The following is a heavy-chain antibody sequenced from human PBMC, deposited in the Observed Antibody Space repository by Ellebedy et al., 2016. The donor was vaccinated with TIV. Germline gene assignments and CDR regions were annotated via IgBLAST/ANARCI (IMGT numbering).Heavy chain of an antibody. D-gene: IGHD5-24*01. J-gene: IGHJ3*02. V-gene: IGHV3-23*01. Sequence: GESLKISCTASGFTFSPFAMAWVRQTPGKGLEWVSGIGGSGAGISCSDSVKGRFTISRDNSKNTLYLQMNSLRAEDTAIYYCAKDQVAGDGRWVFDIWGQGTMVTVSS. CDR1: GFTFSPFA. CDR3: AKDQVAGDGRWVFDI. CDR2: IGGSGAGI.